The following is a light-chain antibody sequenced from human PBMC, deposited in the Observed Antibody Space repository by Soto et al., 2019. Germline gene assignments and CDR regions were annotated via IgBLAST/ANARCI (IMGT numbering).Light chain of an antibody. J-gene: IGKJ1*01. CDR2: DAS. CDR3: QRYNSYSRT. V-gene: IGKV1-5*01. CDR1: QNINEW. Sequence: DIQMTQSPSTLSASVGDRVTITCRASQNINEWLAWYQQKPGKAPKLLIYDASILESGVPSRFSGSGSGTEFTLTISSLQPDDFATYYCQRYNSYSRTFGQGTKV.